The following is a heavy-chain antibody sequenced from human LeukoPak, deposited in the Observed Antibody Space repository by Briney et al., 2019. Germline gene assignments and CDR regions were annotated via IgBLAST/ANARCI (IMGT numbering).Heavy chain of an antibody. D-gene: IGHD3-22*01. CDR1: GFTFSSYA. CDR3: ASPVDYDSSGYYY. V-gene: IGHV3-23*01. CDR2: ISGSGGST. Sequence: PGGSLRLSCAASGFTFSSYAMSWVRQAPGKGLEWVSAISGSGGSTYYADSVKGRLTISRDNSKNTLYLQMNSLRAEDTAVYYCASPVDYDSSGYYYWGQGTLVTVSS. J-gene: IGHJ4*02.